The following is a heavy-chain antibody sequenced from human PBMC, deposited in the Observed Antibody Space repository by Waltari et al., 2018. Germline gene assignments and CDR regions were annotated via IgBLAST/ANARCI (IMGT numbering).Heavy chain of an antibody. J-gene: IGHJ4*02. CDR3: ARQPLCIAAAGSCDYFDY. Sequence: QVQLQESGPGLVKPSQTLSLTCTVSGGSISSGSYYWSWIRQPAGKGLEWIGRIYTSGSTNYNPSLKSRVTISVDTSKNQFSLKLSSVTAADTAVYYCARQPLCIAAAGSCDYFDYWGQGTLVTVSS. CDR2: IYTSGST. V-gene: IGHV4-61*02. D-gene: IGHD6-13*01. CDR1: GGSISSGSYY.